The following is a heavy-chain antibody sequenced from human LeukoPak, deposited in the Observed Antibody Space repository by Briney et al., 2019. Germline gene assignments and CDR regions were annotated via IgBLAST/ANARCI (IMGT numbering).Heavy chain of an antibody. CDR2: VGSSGTST. V-gene: IGHV3-23*01. CDR1: GFIFSSYA. Sequence: GGSLRLSCAASGFIFSSYAMTWVRQAPGKGLEWVSTVGSSGTSTYYADSVKGRFTISRDNSNNTLYLQMNSLRAEDTAVYYCAKDRSSGDSCYNFWGQGTLVTVSP. J-gene: IGHJ4*02. CDR3: AKDRSSGDSCYNF. D-gene: IGHD2-15*01.